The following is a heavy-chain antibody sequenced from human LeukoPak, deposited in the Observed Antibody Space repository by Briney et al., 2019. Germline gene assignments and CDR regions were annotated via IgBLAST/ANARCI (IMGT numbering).Heavy chain of an antibody. D-gene: IGHD4-17*01. CDR1: GGSISSYY. J-gene: IGHJ6*02. V-gene: IGHV4-59*01. Sequence: SETLSLTCTVSGGSISSYYWSWIRQPPGKGLEWIGYIYYSGSTNYNPSLKSRVTISVDTSKNQFSLKLSSVTAADTAVYYCAREGRAGGDYERFLLFPKYGMDVWGQGTTVTVSS. CDR2: IYYSGST. CDR3: AREGRAGGDYERFLLFPKYGMDV.